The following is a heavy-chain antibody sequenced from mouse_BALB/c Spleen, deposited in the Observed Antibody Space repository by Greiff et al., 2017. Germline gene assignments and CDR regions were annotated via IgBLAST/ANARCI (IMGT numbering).Heavy chain of an antibody. V-gene: IGHV14-3*02. D-gene: IGHD3-1*01. CDR2: IDPANGNT. J-gene: IGHJ4*01. CDR3: ASSGYVGYAMDY. CDR1: GFNIKDTY. Sequence: EVKLQESGAELVKPGASVKLSCTASGFNIKDTYMHWVKQRPEQGLEWIGRIDPANGNTKYDPKFQGKATITADTSSNTAYLQLSSLTSEDTAVYYCASSGYVGYAMDYWGQGTSVTVSS.